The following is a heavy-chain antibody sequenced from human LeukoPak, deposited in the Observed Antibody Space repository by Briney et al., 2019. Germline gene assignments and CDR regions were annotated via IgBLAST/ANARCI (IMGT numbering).Heavy chain of an antibody. CDR1: GFTFNSYA. CDR2: ISGSGGST. CDR3: AKTKGTVTPGLHFDY. V-gene: IGHV3-23*01. D-gene: IGHD4-17*01. J-gene: IGHJ4*02. Sequence: GGSLRLSCAASGFTFNSYAMSWVRQAPGKGREWVSAISGSGGSTYYADSVKGRFTISRDNSKNTLYLQMNSLRAEDTAVYYCAKTKGTVTPGLHFDYWGQGTLVTVSS.